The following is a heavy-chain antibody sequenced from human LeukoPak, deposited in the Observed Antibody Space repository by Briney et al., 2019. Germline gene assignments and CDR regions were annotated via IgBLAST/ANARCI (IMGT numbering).Heavy chain of an antibody. V-gene: IGHV3-21*01. CDR2: ITASSTAI. CDR1: GFTFNTYT. D-gene: IGHD3-9*01. J-gene: IGHJ4*02. Sequence: TGGSLRLSCAASGFTFNTYTMNWVRQAPGKGLEWVSSITASSTAIYSADSVRGRFTISRDNAKNFLYLQMNSLRAEDTAVYYCARTYYDILTGYNPYFDYWGQGILVTVSS. CDR3: ARTYYDILTGYNPYFDY.